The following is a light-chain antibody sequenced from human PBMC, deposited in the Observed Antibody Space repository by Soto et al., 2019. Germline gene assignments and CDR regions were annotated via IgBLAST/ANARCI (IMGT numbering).Light chain of an antibody. CDR1: SSDVGGYNY. J-gene: IGLJ1*01. CDR2: EVS. V-gene: IGLV2-14*01. Sequence: SALTQPGWESVSLSQAVTISCTGTSSDVGGYNYVSWYQQPPGKAPKLMIYEVSNRPSGISDRFSGSKSGNTASLTISGLQAEDEADYYCSSYTSSRTHVFGTGTKVTVL. CDR3: SSYTSSRTHV.